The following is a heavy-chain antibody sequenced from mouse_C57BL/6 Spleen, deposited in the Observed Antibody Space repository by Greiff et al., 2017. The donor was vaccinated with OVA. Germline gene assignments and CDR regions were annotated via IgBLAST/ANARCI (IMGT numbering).Heavy chain of an antibody. V-gene: IGHV1-61*01. CDR1: GYTFTSYW. CDR2: IYPSDSET. Sequence: QVQLQQPGAELVRPGSSVKLSCKASGYTFTSYWMDWVKQRPGQGLEWIGNIYPSDSETHYNQQFKDKATLTVDKSSSTAYMQLSSLTSEDSAVYYCARGVLGAMDYWGQGTSVTVSS. D-gene: IGHD3-3*01. J-gene: IGHJ4*01. CDR3: ARGVLGAMDY.